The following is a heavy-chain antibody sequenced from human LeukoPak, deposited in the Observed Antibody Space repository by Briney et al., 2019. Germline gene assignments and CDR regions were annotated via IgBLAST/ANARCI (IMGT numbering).Heavy chain of an antibody. V-gene: IGHV3-33*01. D-gene: IGHD3-22*01. CDR3: ARSKVYYYDSSGYLHLRWFDP. CDR1: GFTFNSYA. J-gene: IGHJ5*02. CDR2: IWYDGSDK. Sequence: GGSLRLSCAASGFTFNSYAMHWVRQAPGKGLEWVALIWYDGSDKYYADSVKGRFTISRDNSKNTLYMQMNSLRPEDTAVYYCARSKVYYYDSSGYLHLRWFDPWGQGTLVTVSS.